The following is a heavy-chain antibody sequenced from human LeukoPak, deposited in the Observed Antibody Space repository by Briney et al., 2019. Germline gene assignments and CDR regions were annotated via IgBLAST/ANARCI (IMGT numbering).Heavy chain of an antibody. J-gene: IGHJ4*02. V-gene: IGHV1-18*01. CDR2: ISSYNGNT. D-gene: IGHD3/OR15-3a*01. CDR3: ARDRDWNLDY. CDR1: GSTFTSYG. Sequence: GASVKVSCTASGSTFTSYGISWGRQSPGQGLEWMGWISSYNGNTKYAQKLQGRVTMTTDTSTSTAYMELRSLSSDDTAVYYCARDRDWNLDYWGQGTLVTGSS.